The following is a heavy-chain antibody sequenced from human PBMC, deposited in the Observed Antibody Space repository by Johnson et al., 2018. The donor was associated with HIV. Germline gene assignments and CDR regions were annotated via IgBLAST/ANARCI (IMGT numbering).Heavy chain of an antibody. V-gene: IGHV3-66*01. CDR3: ARACRDGYTCDVFDI. J-gene: IGHJ3*02. Sequence: VQLVESGGGLVQRGGSLRLSCAASGFTVSSNYMTWVRQAPGKGLEWVSVIFSGGSTYYADSVKGRFTISRDNSKNTLYLQVNSLRAEDTAVYYCARACRDGYTCDVFDIWGQGTMVTVSS. CDR2: IFSGGST. D-gene: IGHD5-24*01. CDR1: GFTVSSNY.